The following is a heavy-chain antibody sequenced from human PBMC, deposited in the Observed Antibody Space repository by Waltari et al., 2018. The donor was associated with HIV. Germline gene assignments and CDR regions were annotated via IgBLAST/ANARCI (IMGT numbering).Heavy chain of an antibody. CDR1: GFTFSTFG. CDR2: ISSSTSTI. J-gene: IGHJ4*02. Sequence: EVQLVESGGGLVQPGGSLRLSCAASGFTFSTFGMNWVRQAPGKGLEWMSYISSSTSTIDYVHSVKGRFTISRDNAKNSLYLQMNSLRAEDTAVYYCARDYRGSYDYWGQGTLVTVSS. CDR3: ARDYRGSYDY. V-gene: IGHV3-48*04. D-gene: IGHD3-16*01.